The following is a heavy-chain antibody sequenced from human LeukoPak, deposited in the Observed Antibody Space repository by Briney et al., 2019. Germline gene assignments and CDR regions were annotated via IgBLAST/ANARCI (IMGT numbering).Heavy chain of an antibody. CDR3: ARRGDYAPIHDY. V-gene: IGHV4-31*03. D-gene: IGHD4-17*01. Sequence: SQTLSLTCTVSGGSISSGGYYWSWIRQHPGKGLEWIGYIYYSGSTYYNPSLKSRVTISVDTSKNQFSLKLSSVTAADTAVYYCARRGDYAPIHDYWGQGTLVTVSS. CDR2: IYYSGST. CDR1: GGSISSGGYY. J-gene: IGHJ4*02.